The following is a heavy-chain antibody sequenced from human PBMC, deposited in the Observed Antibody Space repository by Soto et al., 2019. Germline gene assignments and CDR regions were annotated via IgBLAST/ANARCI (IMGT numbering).Heavy chain of an antibody. CDR2: IIPIFGTA. D-gene: IGHD6-25*01. V-gene: IGHV1-69*13. CDR1: GGTFSSYA. Sequence: SVKVSCKASGGTFSSYAISWVRQAPGQGLEWMGGIIPIFGTANYAQKFQGRVTITADESTSTAYMELSSLRSEDTAVYYFARDPSAGNWFDYWGQGTLVTVSS. J-gene: IGHJ5*01. CDR3: ARDPSAGNWFDY.